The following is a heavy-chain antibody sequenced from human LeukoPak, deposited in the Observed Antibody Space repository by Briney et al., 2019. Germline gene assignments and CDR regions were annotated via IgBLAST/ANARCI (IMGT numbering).Heavy chain of an antibody. V-gene: IGHV3-11*01. Sequence: PGGSLRLSCAASGFTFSDYYMGWIRQAPGKGLEWVSYISSSGSTIYYADSVKGRFTISRDNAKNSLYLQMNSLRAEDTAVYYRARLGLAGTTRGYFDYWGQGTLVTVSS. J-gene: IGHJ4*02. CDR3: ARLGLAGTTRGYFDY. D-gene: IGHD1-1*01. CDR1: GFTFSDYY. CDR2: ISSSGSTI.